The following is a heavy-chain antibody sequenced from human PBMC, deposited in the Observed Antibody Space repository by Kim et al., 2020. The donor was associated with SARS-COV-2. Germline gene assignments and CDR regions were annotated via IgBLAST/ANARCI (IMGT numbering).Heavy chain of an antibody. J-gene: IGHJ4*02. Sequence: GGSLRLSCAASGFTFSSYAMSWVRQAPGKGLEWVSSISGDSGKSYYADSVKGRFTISRDNSKSTLYLQMDSLRAEDTAVYYCAKITGIFSAGSVYWGQGTLSTVAS. CDR2: ISGDSGKS. CDR3: AKITGIFSAGSVY. CDR1: GFTFSSYA. V-gene: IGHV3-23*01. D-gene: IGHD3-10*01.